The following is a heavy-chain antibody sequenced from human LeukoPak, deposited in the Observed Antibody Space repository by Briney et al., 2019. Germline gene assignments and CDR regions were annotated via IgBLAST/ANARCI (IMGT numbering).Heavy chain of an antibody. D-gene: IGHD2-2*01. CDR2: ISWSGGST. CDR1: GFPFSNDP. Sequence: PGASLRLSCAASGFPFSNDPMSSVRQTPAKGLEWDSPISWSGGSTYYADSVKGRFTISRDNSKNTLYLQMNSLRAEDTAVYYCAKGGYCSSTSCSPDYWGQGTLVTVSS. J-gene: IGHJ4*02. CDR3: AKGGYCSSTSCSPDY. V-gene: IGHV3-23*01.